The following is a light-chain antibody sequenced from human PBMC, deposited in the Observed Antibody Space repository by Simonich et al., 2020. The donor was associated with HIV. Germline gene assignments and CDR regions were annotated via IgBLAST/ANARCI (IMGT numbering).Light chain of an antibody. J-gene: IGLJ1*01. V-gene: IGLV1-40*01. Sequence: QSVLTQPPSVSGAPGQRVTISCTGSSSNIGAGYDVHWYQQLPGTAPKLLIHGNSNLPSGVPDRFSGSKSGTSASLAITALQAEDEADYYCQSYDSSLSGYVFGTGAKVTVL. CDR1: SSNIGAGYD. CDR3: QSYDSSLSGYV. CDR2: GNS.